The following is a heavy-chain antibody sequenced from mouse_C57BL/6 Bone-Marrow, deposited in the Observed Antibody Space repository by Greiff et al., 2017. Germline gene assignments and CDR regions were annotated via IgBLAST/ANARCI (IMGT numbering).Heavy chain of an antibody. D-gene: IGHD1-1*01. J-gene: IGHJ2*01. CDR3: ARLMYYYGSSYGDY. CDR1: GYTFTSYW. CDR2: IDPSDSET. V-gene: IGHV1-52*01. Sequence: QVQLKQPGAELVRPGSSVKLSCKASGYTFTSYWMHWVKQRPIQGLEWIGNIDPSDSETHYNQKFKDKATLTVDKSSSTAYMQLSSLTSEDSAVYYCARLMYYYGSSYGDYWGQGTTLTVSS.